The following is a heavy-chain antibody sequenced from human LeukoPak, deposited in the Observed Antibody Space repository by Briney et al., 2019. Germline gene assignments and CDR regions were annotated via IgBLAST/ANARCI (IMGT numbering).Heavy chain of an antibody. Sequence: ASVAVSCTVSGYTLTELSMHWVRQAPGKGLEWMGGFDPEDGETIYAQKFQGRVAMTEDTSTDTAYMELSSLRSEDTAVYYCATVAPEDYYFDYWGQGTLVTVSS. D-gene: IGHD3/OR15-3a*01. CDR1: GYTLTELS. CDR3: ATVAPEDYYFDY. CDR2: FDPEDGET. V-gene: IGHV1-24*01. J-gene: IGHJ4*02.